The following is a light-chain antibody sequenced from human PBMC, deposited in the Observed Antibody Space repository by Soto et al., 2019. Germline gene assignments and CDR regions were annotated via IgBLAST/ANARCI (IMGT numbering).Light chain of an antibody. CDR2: GAS. V-gene: IGKV3-20*01. CDR3: QHYGSSKWT. CDR1: QSVSSSY. J-gene: IGKJ1*01. Sequence: EIVLTQSPGTLSLSPGERATLSCRASQSVSSSYLTWYQQKPGQAPRLLFYGASIRATGIPDRFSGSGSGTDFTLTISRLEPEDFAVYYCQHYGSSKWTFGQGTKVEIK.